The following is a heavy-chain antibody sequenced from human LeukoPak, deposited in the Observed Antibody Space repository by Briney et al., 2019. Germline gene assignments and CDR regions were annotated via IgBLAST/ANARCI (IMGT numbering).Heavy chain of an antibody. CDR2: ISLNSGSI. Sequence: GGALRLACAASGVTFDDYAMHWVRQAPGKGLEWVSGISLNSGSIVYADSVNGLFTISRDNAKNSLYLQMNSLRAEDTAVYYCARVRMGAPDYWGQGTLVTVSS. V-gene: IGHV3-9*01. CDR3: ARVRMGAPDY. D-gene: IGHD1-26*01. CDR1: GVTFDDYA. J-gene: IGHJ4*02.